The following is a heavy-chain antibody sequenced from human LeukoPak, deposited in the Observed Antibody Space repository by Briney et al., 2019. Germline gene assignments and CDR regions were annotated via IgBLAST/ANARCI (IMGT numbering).Heavy chain of an antibody. CDR3: ARARDYYDSSGYDY. D-gene: IGHD3-22*01. J-gene: IGHJ4*02. V-gene: IGHV1-18*01. CDR1: GYTFTSYG. Sequence: GASVKVSCKASGYTFTSYGISWVRQAPGQGLEWMGWISAYNGNTNYAQKLQGRVTITTDTSTSTAYMELRSLRSDDTAVYYCARARDYYDSSGYDYWGQGTLVTVSS. CDR2: ISAYNGNT.